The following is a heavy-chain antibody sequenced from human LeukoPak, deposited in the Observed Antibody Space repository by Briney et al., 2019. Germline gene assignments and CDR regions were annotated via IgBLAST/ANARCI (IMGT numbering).Heavy chain of an antibody. CDR2: INSVGSST. D-gene: IGHD6-19*01. V-gene: IGHV3-74*01. Sequence: PGGSLRLSCAASGFTFSSFWMHWVRQAPGKGLVWVSRINSVGSSTSYADSEKGRFTISRDNAKNTLYLQMNSLRAEDTAVYYCARERTSGWDAFDFWGQGTLVTVSS. CDR3: ARERTSGWDAFDF. J-gene: IGHJ4*02. CDR1: GFTFSSFW.